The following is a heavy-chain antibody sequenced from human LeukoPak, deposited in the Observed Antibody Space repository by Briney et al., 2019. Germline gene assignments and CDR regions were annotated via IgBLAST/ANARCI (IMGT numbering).Heavy chain of an antibody. Sequence: GSLRLSCAASGFTFDDYTMHWVRQAPGKGLEWVSLISWDGGSTYYADSVKGRFTISRDNSENTLYLQMNSLRAEDTAVYYCAKDPERWLQLRLGFSDWGQGTLVTVSS. J-gene: IGHJ4*02. V-gene: IGHV3-43*01. CDR1: GFTFDDYT. CDR3: AKDPERWLQLRLGFSD. D-gene: IGHD5-24*01. CDR2: ISWDGGST.